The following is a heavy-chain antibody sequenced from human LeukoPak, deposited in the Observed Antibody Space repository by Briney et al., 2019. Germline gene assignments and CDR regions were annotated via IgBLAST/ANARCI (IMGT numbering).Heavy chain of an antibody. CDR2: ISSSSSYI. J-gene: IGHJ4*02. Sequence: GGSLRLSCAASGFTFSSYSMNWVRQAPGKGLEWVSSISSSSSYICYADSVKGRFTISRDNAKNSLYLQMNSLRAEDTAVYYCARALYGDYNFDYWGQGTLVTVSS. D-gene: IGHD4-17*01. CDR1: GFTFSSYS. V-gene: IGHV3-21*01. CDR3: ARALYGDYNFDY.